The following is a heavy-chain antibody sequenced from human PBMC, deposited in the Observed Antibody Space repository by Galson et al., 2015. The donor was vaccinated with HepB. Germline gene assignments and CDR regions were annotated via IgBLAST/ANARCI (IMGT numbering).Heavy chain of an antibody. Sequence: SVKVSCKASGGTFSSYAISWVRQAPGQGLEWMGGTIPIFGTANYAQKFQGRVTITADESTSTAYMELSSLRSEDTAVYYCARMGGGSTAPAYWGQGTLVTVSS. CDR3: ARMGGGSTAPAY. J-gene: IGHJ4*02. CDR2: TIPIFGTA. CDR1: GGTFSSYA. V-gene: IGHV1-69*13. D-gene: IGHD5/OR15-5a*01.